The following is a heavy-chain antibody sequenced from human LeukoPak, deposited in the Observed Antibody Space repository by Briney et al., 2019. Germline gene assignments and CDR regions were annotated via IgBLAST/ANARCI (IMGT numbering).Heavy chain of an antibody. Sequence: ASVKVSCKASGYTFTSYDINWVRQAPGQGLEWMGWINPNSGGTNYAQKFQGRVTMTRDTSISTAYMELSRLRSGDTAVYYCARGSSYSGSYYFDYWGQGTLVTVSS. D-gene: IGHD1-26*01. J-gene: IGHJ4*02. CDR1: GYTFTSYD. V-gene: IGHV1-2*02. CDR3: ARGSSYSGSYYFDY. CDR2: INPNSGGT.